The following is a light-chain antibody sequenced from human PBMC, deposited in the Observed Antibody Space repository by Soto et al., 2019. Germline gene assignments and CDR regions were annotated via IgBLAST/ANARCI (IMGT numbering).Light chain of an antibody. J-gene: IGKJ3*01. CDR1: QSISSW. CDR3: QHYSSYSPT. V-gene: IGKV1-5*01. CDR2: DGS. Sequence: DMQVTQSPSTLSASVGDTVTITCRDSQSISSWLAWYQQKSGKAPKLLIHDGSTLQSGVPSRFSGSGSGTEFTLTISGLQPDEFATYDCQHYSSYSPTFGPGTTVAIK.